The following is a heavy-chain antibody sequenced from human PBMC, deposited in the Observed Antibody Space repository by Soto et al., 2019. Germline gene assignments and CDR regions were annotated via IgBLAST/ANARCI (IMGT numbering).Heavy chain of an antibody. CDR2: VSGTGGSA. CDR1: GFTFSSYA. V-gene: IGHV3-23*01. CDR3: ARGSAYIDYGLEY. Sequence: EVQLLESGGGLVRPGGSLRLSCAASGFTFSSYAMTWVRQAPGKGLEWVSGVSGTGGSAYYADSVKGRFTISRDKSTNTLYLRMNSLRAGDTALYYGARGSAYIDYGLEYWGPSTLVTVSS. J-gene: IGHJ4*02. D-gene: IGHD4-17*01.